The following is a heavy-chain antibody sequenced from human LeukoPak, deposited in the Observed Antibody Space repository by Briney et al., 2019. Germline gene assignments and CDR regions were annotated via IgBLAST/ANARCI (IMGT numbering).Heavy chain of an antibody. CDR2: ISSSSGTI. CDR1: GFTFSSYS. V-gene: IGHV3-48*02. Sequence: GGSLRLSCAASGFTFSSYSMNWVRQAPGKGLEWVSYISSSSGTIYYADSVKGRFTISRDNAKNPLYLQMNSLRDEDTAVYYCARDWGYCSSASCYNYWGQGTLVTVSS. J-gene: IGHJ4*02. CDR3: ARDWGYCSSASCYNY. D-gene: IGHD2-2*02.